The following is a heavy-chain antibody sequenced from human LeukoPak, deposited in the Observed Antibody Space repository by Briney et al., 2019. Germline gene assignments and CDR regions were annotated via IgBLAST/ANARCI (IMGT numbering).Heavy chain of an antibody. V-gene: IGHV4-4*09. CDR2: TYTTGSP. Sequence: PSETLSLTCTVAGGSISGYYWSWIRQPPRKGGEGIGYTYTTGSPAYNPSLNRRFTISVDTPKIQLSLNLSSVTAADTPVYYCARRGTIFGPESLWGRGTLVTVSS. J-gene: IGHJ2*01. D-gene: IGHD3-3*01. CDR3: ARRGTIFGPESL. CDR1: GGSISGYY.